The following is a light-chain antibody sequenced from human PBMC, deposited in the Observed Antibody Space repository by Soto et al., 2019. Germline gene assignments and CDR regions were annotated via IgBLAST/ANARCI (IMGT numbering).Light chain of an antibody. Sequence: GLTQSPGTLSLSRGERATLSCRTSERIYSAYLGWYQQKPGQAPRLLIYGTSSRATGIPDRFSGSGSGTDFTLTISRLEPEDFAVYYCQQYGNSPITFGQGTRLE. CDR3: QQYGNSPIT. J-gene: IGKJ5*01. V-gene: IGKV3-20*01. CDR1: ERIYSAY. CDR2: GTS.